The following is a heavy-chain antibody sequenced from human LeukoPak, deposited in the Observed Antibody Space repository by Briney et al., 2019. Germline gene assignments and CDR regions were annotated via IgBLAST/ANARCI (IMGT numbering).Heavy chain of an antibody. CDR3: ARETSKESGSGWYPFFDY. V-gene: IGHV4-39*07. J-gene: IGHJ4*02. CDR2: IYYSGST. CDR1: GGSISSSSYY. Sequence: SETLSLTCTVSGGSISSSSYYWGWIRQPPGKGLEWIGSIYYSGSTYYNPSLKSRVTISVDTSKNQFSLKLSSVTAADTAVYYCARETSKESGSGWYPFFDYWGQGTLVTVSS. D-gene: IGHD6-19*01.